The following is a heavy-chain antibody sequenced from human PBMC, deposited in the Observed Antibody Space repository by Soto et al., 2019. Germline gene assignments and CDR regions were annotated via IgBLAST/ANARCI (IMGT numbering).Heavy chain of an antibody. D-gene: IGHD6-13*01. CDR2: IITAFGPG. J-gene: IGHJ4*02. CDR3: AAGGSWARLDN. Sequence: CNASGGTINNYAISWVRQAPGQGLEWMGGIITAFGPGVYAQKFQGRVTITADESTKTAYMDLNSLTSEDTAVYYCAAGGSWARLDNWGQGTLVTVSS. V-gene: IGHV1-69*01. CDR1: GGTINNYA.